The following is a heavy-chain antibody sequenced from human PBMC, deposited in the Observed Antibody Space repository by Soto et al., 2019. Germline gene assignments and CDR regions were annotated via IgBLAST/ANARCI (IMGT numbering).Heavy chain of an antibody. Sequence: PGESLKISCKGSGYSFTSYWIGWVRQMPGKGLEWMGIIYPGDSDTRYSPSFQGQVTISADKSISTAYLQWSSLKASDTAMYYCARHYSLVAATPEYYYYYMDVWGKGTTVTGSS. J-gene: IGHJ6*03. D-gene: IGHD2-15*01. V-gene: IGHV5-51*01. CDR1: GYSFTSYW. CDR2: IYPGDSDT. CDR3: ARHYSLVAATPEYYYYYMDV.